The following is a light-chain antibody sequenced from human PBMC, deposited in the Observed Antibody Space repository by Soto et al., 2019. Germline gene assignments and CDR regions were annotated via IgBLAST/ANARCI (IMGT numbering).Light chain of an antibody. CDR1: QSISSN. CDR2: RAS. CDR3: HQYENWPQT. J-gene: IGKJ1*01. V-gene: IGKV3-15*01. Sequence: EIVMTQSPATLSVSPGERATLSCRPSQSISSNLAWYQQKLGQAPRLLIYRASTRATGIPARFSGSGSGTEFTLTISSLQSEDFALYYCHQYENWPQTFGQGTKVEI.